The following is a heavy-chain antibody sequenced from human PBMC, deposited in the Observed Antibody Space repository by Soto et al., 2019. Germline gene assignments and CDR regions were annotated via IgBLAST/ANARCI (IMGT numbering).Heavy chain of an antibody. CDR2: MHDSGST. Sequence: SETLSLTCTVSGASISSYYWNWIRQPPGKGLEWIGYMHDSGSTSYNPSLKSRVTISVDTSKNQFSLHLNSVTPEDTAVYYCVKLIGNSWLDFWGQGTLVTVSS. V-gene: IGHV4-59*12. J-gene: IGHJ5*01. D-gene: IGHD2-8*01. CDR3: VKLIGNSWLDF. CDR1: GASISSYY.